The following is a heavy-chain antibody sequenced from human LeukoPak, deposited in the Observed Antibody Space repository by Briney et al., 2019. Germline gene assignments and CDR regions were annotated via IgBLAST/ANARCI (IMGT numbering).Heavy chain of an antibody. CDR1: GFTFSSYS. D-gene: IGHD6-19*01. CDR2: ISSSGGAT. CDR3: VKVSSGWSFDY. V-gene: IGHV3-23*01. J-gene: IGHJ4*02. Sequence: GGSLRLSCAASGFTFSSYSMTWVRQATGKGLEWVSVISSSGGATDYAGSVKGRFTISRDNSKNTLYLQMSSLRAEDTAVYYCVKVSSGWSFDYWGQGTLVTVSS.